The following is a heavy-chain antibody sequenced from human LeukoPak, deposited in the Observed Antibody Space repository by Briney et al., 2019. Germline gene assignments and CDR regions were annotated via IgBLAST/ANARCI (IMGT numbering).Heavy chain of an antibody. CDR2: ISVRSNYR. CDR3: VILRRNNDGSGIFYYYDY. V-gene: IGHV3-21*01. Sequence: GGSLTLSCAASGYPFSDFSMHWVRQAPGKGLEWVSSISVRSNYRYYADSVRGRFTISRDDATDSLFLQMNSLRAEDTAVYLCVILRRNNDGSGIFYYYDYWGQGTLVTVSS. D-gene: IGHD3-22*01. J-gene: IGHJ4*02. CDR1: GYPFSDFS.